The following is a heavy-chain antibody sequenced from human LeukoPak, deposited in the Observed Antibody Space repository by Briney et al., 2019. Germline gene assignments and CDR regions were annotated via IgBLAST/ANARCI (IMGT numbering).Heavy chain of an antibody. V-gene: IGHV1-2*02. J-gene: IGHJ4*02. Sequence: ASVKVSCKTSGYVFINYYIHWVRLAPGQGLQWMGWINPKSGATNYAQSFQGRVALTTDTSTSTAYMELSSLRSDDTAVYYCARDLGIGGHFDFWGQGTLVTVSS. CDR3: ARDLGIGGHFDF. CDR2: INPKSGAT. CDR1: GYVFINYY. D-gene: IGHD7-27*01.